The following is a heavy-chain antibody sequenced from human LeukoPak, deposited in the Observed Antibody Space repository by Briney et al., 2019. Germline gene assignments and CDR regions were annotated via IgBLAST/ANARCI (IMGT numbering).Heavy chain of an antibody. CDR2: IIPIFGTA. CDR1: GGTFSSYA. Sequence: ASVKVSCKASGGTFSSYAISWVRQAPGQGLEWMGRIIPIFGTANYAQKFQGRVTITTDESTSTAYMELSSLRSEDTAVYYCAREFRGYDFWSGSMAYFDYWGQGTLVTVFS. J-gene: IGHJ4*02. CDR3: AREFRGYDFWSGSMAYFDY. D-gene: IGHD3-3*01. V-gene: IGHV1-69*05.